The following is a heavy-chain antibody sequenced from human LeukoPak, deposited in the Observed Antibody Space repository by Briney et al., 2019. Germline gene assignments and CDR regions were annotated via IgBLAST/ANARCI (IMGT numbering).Heavy chain of an antibody. J-gene: IGHJ4*02. D-gene: IGHD4-17*01. CDR1: GFTFSSYE. CDR3: ARDGGDYVFDY. CDR2: ISSSGSTI. Sequence: GGSLRLSCAASGFTFSSYEMNWVRQAPGKGLEGVSYISSSGSTIYYADSVKGRFTISRDNAKNSLYLQMNSLRAEDTAVYYCARDGGDYVFDYWGQGTLVTVSS. V-gene: IGHV3-48*03.